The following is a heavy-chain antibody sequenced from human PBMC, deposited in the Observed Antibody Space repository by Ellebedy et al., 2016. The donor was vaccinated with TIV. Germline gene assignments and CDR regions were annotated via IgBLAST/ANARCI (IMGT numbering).Heavy chain of an antibody. D-gene: IGHD1-26*01. CDR2: IKQDGSVK. Sequence: GGSLRLXXAASGFTFSSYWMNWVRQAPGKGLEWVANIKQDGSVKYYVDSVKGRFTISRDSAKNSLYLQMNSLRAEDTAVYYCARDKIVGATYFDYWGQGTLVTVSS. CDR1: GFTFSSYW. CDR3: ARDKIVGATYFDY. J-gene: IGHJ4*02. V-gene: IGHV3-7*01.